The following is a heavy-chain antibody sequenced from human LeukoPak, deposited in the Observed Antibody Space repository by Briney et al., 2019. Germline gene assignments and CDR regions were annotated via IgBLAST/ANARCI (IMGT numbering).Heavy chain of an antibody. CDR3: ARGPPVTTFQRWFDP. V-gene: IGHV1-8*01. CDR2: MNPNSGNT. J-gene: IGHJ5*02. Sequence: ASVKVSCKASGYTFTRYDINWVRQATGQGLEWMGWMNPNSGNTGYAQKFQGRVTMTRNTSISTAYMELSSLRSEDTAVYYCARGPPVTTFQRWFDPWGQGTLVTVSS. CDR1: GYTFTRYD. D-gene: IGHD4-11*01.